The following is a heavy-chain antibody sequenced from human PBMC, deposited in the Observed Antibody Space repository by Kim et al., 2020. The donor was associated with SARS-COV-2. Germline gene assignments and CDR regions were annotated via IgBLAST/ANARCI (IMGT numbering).Heavy chain of an antibody. J-gene: IGHJ4*02. V-gene: IGHV4-4*02. CDR3: ANDSGYLMGGFDY. Sequence: SETLSLTCAVSGGSISSSNWWSWVRQPPGKGLEWIGEIYHSGSTNYNPSLKSRVTISVDKSKNQFSLKLSSVTAADTAVYYCANDSGYLMGGFDYWGQGTLVTVSS. CDR1: GGSISSSNW. D-gene: IGHD3-22*01. CDR2: IYHSGST.